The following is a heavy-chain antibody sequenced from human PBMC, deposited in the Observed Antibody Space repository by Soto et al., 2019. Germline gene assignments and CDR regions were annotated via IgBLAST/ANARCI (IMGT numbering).Heavy chain of an antibody. J-gene: IGHJ5*02. D-gene: IGHD2-2*01. V-gene: IGHV2-5*01. CDR1: GFSLTTSGVG. CDR3: ARNVGYSSSGFGNYFDP. Sequence: QITLKESGPTLVKPTQTLTLTCTFSGFSLTTSGVGVTWIRQPPGKALEWLALIYWNDDRRYSPSLKSTLTITKDTSKNQVVLTRTSMDPVDTATYYCARNVGYSSSGFGNYFDPWGQGTLVTVSS. CDR2: IYWNDDR.